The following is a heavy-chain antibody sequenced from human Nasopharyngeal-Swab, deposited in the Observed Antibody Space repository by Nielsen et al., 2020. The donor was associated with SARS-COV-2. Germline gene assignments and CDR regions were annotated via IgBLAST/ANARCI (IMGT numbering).Heavy chain of an antibody. CDR2: ISSSSSTI. J-gene: IGHJ4*02. CDR3: ASETLRYCSSTSYQDY. D-gene: IGHD2-2*01. Sequence: WIRQPPGKGLEWVSYISSSSSTIYYADSVKGRFTISRDNAKNSLYLQMNSLRAEDTAVYYCASETLRYCSSTSYQDYWGQGTLVTVSS. V-gene: IGHV3-48*04.